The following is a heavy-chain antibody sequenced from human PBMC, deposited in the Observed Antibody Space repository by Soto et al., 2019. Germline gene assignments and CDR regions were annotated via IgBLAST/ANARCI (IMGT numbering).Heavy chain of an antibody. Sequence: QVHLVQSGAEVKKPGASVKVSCKGSGYDFTTYGITWVRQAPGQGLEWMAWISAHHGNTDYAQKLQGRVTVTRDTSTSTAYMELRSLRSDDPAMYYCARGRYGDYWGQGALVTVSS. CDR2: ISAHHGNT. J-gene: IGHJ4*02. CDR3: ARGRYGDY. D-gene: IGHD1-1*01. CDR1: GYDFTTYG. V-gene: IGHV1-18*01.